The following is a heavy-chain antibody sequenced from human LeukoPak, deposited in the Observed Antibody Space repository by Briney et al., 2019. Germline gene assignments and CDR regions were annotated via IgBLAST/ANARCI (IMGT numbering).Heavy chain of an antibody. Sequence: SETLSLTCSVSGGSISTYYWSWIRQPAGKGLEWIGRVCLSGNTDDTPSLTSRVTMSVDTSKNQISLRLRSVTAADTAVYYCARDDFEYSVHYGMDVWGQGTTVTVSS. V-gene: IGHV4-4*07. D-gene: IGHD3-9*01. CDR2: VCLSGNT. CDR3: ARDDFEYSVHYGMDV. J-gene: IGHJ6*02. CDR1: GGSISTYY.